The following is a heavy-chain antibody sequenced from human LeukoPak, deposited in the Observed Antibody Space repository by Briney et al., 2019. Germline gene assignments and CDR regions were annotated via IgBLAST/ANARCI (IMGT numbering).Heavy chain of an antibody. Sequence: ASVKVSCKASGYTFTSYGINWVRQAPGQGLEWMGWISAYNGDTNYAQKLQGRVTMTTDTSTSTAYMELRSLRSDDTAVYYCARGDFSGSSHDYWGQGTLVTVSS. D-gene: IGHD1-26*01. CDR3: ARGDFSGSSHDY. CDR2: ISAYNGDT. J-gene: IGHJ4*02. CDR1: GYTFTSYG. V-gene: IGHV1-18*01.